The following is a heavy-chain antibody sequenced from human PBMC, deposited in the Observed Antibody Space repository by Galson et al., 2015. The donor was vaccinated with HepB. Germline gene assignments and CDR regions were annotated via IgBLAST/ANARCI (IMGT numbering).Heavy chain of an antibody. CDR1: GFTFSYYA. J-gene: IGHJ6*02. CDR2: ISGSGGST. V-gene: IGHV3-23*01. Sequence: SLRLSCAASGFTFSYYAMNWVRQAPGKGLEWVSSISGSGGSTYYADSVRGRFTISRDNSKNTLYLQMNSLRAEDTAVYYCAKDLSDYGSGSSGRVYYYYYAMDVWGQGTTVTVSS. CDR3: AKDLSDYGSGSSGRVYYYYYAMDV. D-gene: IGHD3-10*01.